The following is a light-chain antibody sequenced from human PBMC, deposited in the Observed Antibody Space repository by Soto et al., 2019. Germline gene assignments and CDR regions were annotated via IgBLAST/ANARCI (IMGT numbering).Light chain of an antibody. V-gene: IGKV3-20*01. Sequence: EIVLTQSPGTLSLSPGERATLSCRASQSVSSSYLAWYPQKPGQAPRLLIYGASSRATGIPDRFSGSGAGTDFTLTISGLEPEDFAVYYCQQYGYSRTVGQGTKVEIK. J-gene: IGKJ1*01. CDR1: QSVSSSY. CDR2: GAS. CDR3: QQYGYSRT.